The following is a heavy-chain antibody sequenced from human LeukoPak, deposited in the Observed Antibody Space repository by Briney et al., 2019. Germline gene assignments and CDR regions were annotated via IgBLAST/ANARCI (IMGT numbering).Heavy chain of an antibody. CDR2: IYPGDSDT. V-gene: IGHV5-51*01. D-gene: IGHD3-10*01. Sequence: GESLKISCKGSGYSFTSYWIGWVRQMPGKGLEWMGIIYPGDSDTRYSPSFQGQVTISADKSISTAYLQWSSLKASDTAMYYCARGQYYGSGSPAYYYGMDVWGQGTTVTVSS. CDR1: GYSFTSYW. J-gene: IGHJ6*02. CDR3: ARGQYYGSGSPAYYYGMDV.